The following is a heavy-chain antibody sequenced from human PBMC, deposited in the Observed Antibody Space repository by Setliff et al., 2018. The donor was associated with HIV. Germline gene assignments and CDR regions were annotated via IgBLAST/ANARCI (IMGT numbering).Heavy chain of an antibody. D-gene: IGHD1-20*01. CDR2: IYYSGTT. V-gene: IGHV4-39*01. J-gene: IGHJ5*02. CDR3: VRPASYNPGSRFDP. Sequence: SETLSLTCSIFYGSINNHYWTWIRQAPGKGLEWIGSIYYSGTTYYNLSVKSRVTIYVDTSKNQFSLRLASVTAADTAVYYCVRPASYNPGSRFDPWGQGTLVTVSS. CDR1: YGSINNHY.